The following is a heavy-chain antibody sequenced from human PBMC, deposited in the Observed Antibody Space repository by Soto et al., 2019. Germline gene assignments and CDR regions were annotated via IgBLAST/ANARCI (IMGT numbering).Heavy chain of an antibody. CDR3: AKDMGPFGVRTYYHYGMDV. V-gene: IGHV3-9*01. CDR2: ISWNSGKI. D-gene: IGHD3-3*01. J-gene: IGHJ6*02. CDR1: GFTFDDYA. Sequence: VPLVESGGGLVQPGRSLRLSCAASGFTFDDYAMHWVRQAPGKGLEWVSCISWNSGKIDYADSMKGRFTISRDNAKNTLYLQINSLRTEDTAMYYCAKDMGPFGVRTYYHYGMDVWGQGTTVTVSS.